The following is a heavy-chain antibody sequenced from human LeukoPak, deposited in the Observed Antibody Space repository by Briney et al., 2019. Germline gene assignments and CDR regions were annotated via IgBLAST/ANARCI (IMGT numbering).Heavy chain of an antibody. D-gene: IGHD6-13*01. V-gene: IGHV4-4*07. Sequence: PSETLSLTCTVSGDSINGFYWSWIRQAAGKGLEWIGHIYTSGSTNYNPSLRSRVTMSVDMSKNQFSLKLRSVTAADTAVYYCARESGYSSSWYYSHYYYYMDVWGKGTTVTVSS. CDR2: IYTSGST. CDR1: GDSINGFY. J-gene: IGHJ6*03. CDR3: ARESGYSSSWYYSHYYYYMDV.